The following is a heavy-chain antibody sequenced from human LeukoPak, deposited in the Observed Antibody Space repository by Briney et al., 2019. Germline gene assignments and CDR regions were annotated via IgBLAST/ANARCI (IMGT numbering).Heavy chain of an antibody. CDR3: ARGPFPFDY. CDR2: INHSGST. Sequence: SETLSLTCTVSGGSISSYYWSWIRQPPGKGLEWIGEINHSGSTNYNPSLKSRVTISVDTSKNQFSLKLSSVTAADTAVYYCARGPFPFDYWGQGTLVTVSS. CDR1: GGSISSYY. D-gene: IGHD2/OR15-2a*01. V-gene: IGHV4-34*01. J-gene: IGHJ4*02.